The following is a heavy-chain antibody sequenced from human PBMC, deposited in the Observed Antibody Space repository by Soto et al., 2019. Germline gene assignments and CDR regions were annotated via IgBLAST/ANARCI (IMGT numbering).Heavy chain of an antibody. J-gene: IGHJ4*02. Sequence: SESLSITGSVSGGSISSYYWTWIRQPPGKGLEWIGYIYYSGSTNYNPSLKSRVTISVDTSKNQFSLKLSSVTAADTAVYYCANYPTTVTSDYWGQGTLVTVSS. V-gene: IGHV4-59*01. CDR1: GGSISSYY. CDR3: ANYPTTVTSDY. CDR2: IYYSGST. D-gene: IGHD4-17*01.